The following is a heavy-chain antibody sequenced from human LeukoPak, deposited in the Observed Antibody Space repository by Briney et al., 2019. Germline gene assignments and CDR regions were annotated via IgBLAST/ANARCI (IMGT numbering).Heavy chain of an antibody. Sequence: SETLSLTCAVYGGSFSGYYWSWIRQPPGKGLEWIGEINHSGSTNYNPPLKSRVTISVDTSKNQFSLKLSSVTAADTAVYYCARGVIMGAFDIWGQGTMVTVSS. CDR1: GGSFSGYY. D-gene: IGHD3-16*02. J-gene: IGHJ3*02. CDR3: ARGVIMGAFDI. CDR2: INHSGST. V-gene: IGHV4-34*01.